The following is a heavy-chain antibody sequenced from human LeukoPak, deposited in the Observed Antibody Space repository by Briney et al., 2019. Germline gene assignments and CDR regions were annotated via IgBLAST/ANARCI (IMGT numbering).Heavy chain of an antibody. V-gene: IGHV1-18*01. CDR2: ISAYSGKT. J-gene: IGHJ4*02. Sequence: ASVKVSCKASGYTFSNYGITWVRRAPGQGLEWMGWISAYSGKTNSAQKLQGRVTFTTDTSTSTAYMELRSLRFDDTAVYYCVRLTAYSGYVLMGFEYWGQGTLVTVSS. CDR3: VRLTAYSGYVLMGFEY. CDR1: GYTFSNYG. D-gene: IGHD5-12*01.